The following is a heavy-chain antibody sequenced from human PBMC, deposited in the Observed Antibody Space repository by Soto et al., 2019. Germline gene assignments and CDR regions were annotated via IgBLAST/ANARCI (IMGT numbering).Heavy chain of an antibody. J-gene: IGHJ6*02. CDR1: GYTFTSYG. CDR2: ISAYNGNT. D-gene: IGHD6-13*01. CDR3: ARGGIAAAGTVAYYYYGMDV. V-gene: IGHV1-18*01. Sequence: ASVKVSCKASGYTFTSYGISWARQAPGQGLEWMGWISAYNGNTNYAQKLQGRVTMTTDTSTSTAYMELRSLRSDDTAVYYCARGGIAAAGTVAYYYYGMDVWGQGTTVTVSS.